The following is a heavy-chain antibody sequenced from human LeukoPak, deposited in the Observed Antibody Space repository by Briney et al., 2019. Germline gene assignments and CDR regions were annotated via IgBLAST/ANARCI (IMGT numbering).Heavy chain of an antibody. CDR3: AKSRSDWGQFDY. CDR1: GFTFSDYY. Sequence: GGSLRLSCAASGFTFSDYYMTWIRQAPGKGLEWVSAISGSGGTTYYADSVKGRFTISRDNSKNTLYLQMNSLRAEDTAVYYCAKSRSDWGQFDYWGQGTLVTVSS. V-gene: IGHV3-23*01. D-gene: IGHD2-21*02. CDR2: ISGSGGTT. J-gene: IGHJ4*02.